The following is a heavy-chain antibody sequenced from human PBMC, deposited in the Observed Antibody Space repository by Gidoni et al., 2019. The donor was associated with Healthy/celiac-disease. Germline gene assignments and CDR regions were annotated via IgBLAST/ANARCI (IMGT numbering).Heavy chain of an antibody. D-gene: IGHD6-19*01. CDR1: GYTFTSSG. Sequence: QVQLVQSRAAVKKPGASVPVCCKASGYTFTSSGISWVRQAPGQGLEWMGWISAYKGNTNYAQKLKGRGTMTTDTSTSTAYMELRSLRSDDTAVYYCARASYSSGWYRGDYWGQGTLVTVSS. V-gene: IGHV1-18*01. CDR2: ISAYKGNT. CDR3: ARASYSSGWYRGDY. J-gene: IGHJ4*02.